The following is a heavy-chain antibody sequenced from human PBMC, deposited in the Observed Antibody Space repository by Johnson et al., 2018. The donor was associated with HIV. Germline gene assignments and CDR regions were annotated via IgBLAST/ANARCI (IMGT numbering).Heavy chain of an antibody. D-gene: IGHD3-3*01. CDR1: GFTCSSYA. Sequence: QVQLVESGGGVVQPGRSLRLSCAASGFTCSSYAMHLVRQAPGKGLEWVAVISYDGSNKYYADSVKGRFTISRDNSKNTLYLQMNSLRAEDTAVYYCAKGDYNFWSGDAFDIWGQGTMVTVSS. J-gene: IGHJ3*02. CDR3: AKGDYNFWSGDAFDI. V-gene: IGHV3-30*04. CDR2: ISYDGSNK.